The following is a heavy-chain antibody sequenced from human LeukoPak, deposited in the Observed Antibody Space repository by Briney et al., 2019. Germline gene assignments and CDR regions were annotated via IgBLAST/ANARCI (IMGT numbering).Heavy chain of an antibody. CDR1: GGSISSGDW. CDR2: IYYSETT. D-gene: IGHD6-13*01. V-gene: IGHV4-4*02. CDR3: ARAAAAAGRWAFDI. Sequence: SETLSLTCAVPGGSISSGDWWSWVRQPPGKGLEWIGEIYYSETTSNNPSLKSRVTISVDKSKNHFSLNLSSVTAADTAVHYCARAAAAAGRWAFDIWGQGTMVTVSS. J-gene: IGHJ3*02.